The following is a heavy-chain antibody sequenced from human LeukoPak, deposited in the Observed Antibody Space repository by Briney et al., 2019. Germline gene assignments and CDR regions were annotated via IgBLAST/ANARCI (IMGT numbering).Heavy chain of an antibody. V-gene: IGHV3-53*01. CDR1: GFTVIDNY. J-gene: IGHJ4*02. CDR2: IYSGSSA. Sequence: GGSLRLSCAASGFTVIDNYMTWVRQAPGKGLEWVSVIYSGSSAYYADSVKGRFTISRDNSKNTLYLQMNSLRAEDTGVYYCARVVRFLEWLPRFGSYFDYWGQGTLVTVSS. CDR3: ARVVRFLEWLPRFGSYFDY. D-gene: IGHD3-3*01.